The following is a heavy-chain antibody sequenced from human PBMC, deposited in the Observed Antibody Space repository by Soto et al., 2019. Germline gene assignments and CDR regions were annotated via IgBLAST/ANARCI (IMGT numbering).Heavy chain of an antibody. CDR2: IKSKTDGGTT. CDR1: SVSNAW. V-gene: IGHV3-15*07. CDR3: TTEFDYYDSSGYYSATDY. J-gene: IGHJ4*02. D-gene: IGHD3-22*01. Sequence: SVSNAWMNWVRQAPGKGLEWVGRIKSKTDGGTTDYAAPVKGRFTISRDDSKDTLYLQMNSLKTEDTAVYYCTTEFDYYDSSGYYSATDYWGKGALVTVSS.